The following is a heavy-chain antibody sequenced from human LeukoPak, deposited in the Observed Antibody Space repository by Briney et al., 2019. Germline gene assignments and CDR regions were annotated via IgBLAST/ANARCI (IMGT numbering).Heavy chain of an antibody. CDR2: IYYCGSP. CDR3: ARPNYYDSSGYYTPDDAFDI. V-gene: IGHV4-39*01. CDR1: VGSIRLRCYY. D-gene: IGHD3-22*01. Sequence: LDTLSLICTFSVGSIRLRCYYWGSVRQTPGKGLEWVQSIYYCGSPYKNPSRQSHDTLSVDQSKNQCSLKLSSVTDADTAVYYCARPNYYDSSGYYTPDDAFDIWGQGTMVTVSS. J-gene: IGHJ3*02.